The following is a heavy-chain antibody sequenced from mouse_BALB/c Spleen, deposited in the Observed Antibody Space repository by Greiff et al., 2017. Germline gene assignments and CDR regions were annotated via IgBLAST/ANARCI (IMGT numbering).Heavy chain of an antibody. J-gene: IGHJ3*01. CDR2: IWSGGST. CDR3: ARDYYGSSSFAY. V-gene: IGHV2-4-1*01. D-gene: IGHD1-1*01. CDR1: GFSLTSYG. Sequence: VQGVESGPGLVQPSQSLSITCTVSGFSLTSYGVHWVRQSPGKGLEWLGVIWSGGSTDYNAAFISRLSISKDNSKSQVFFKMNSLQADDTAIYYCARDYYGSSSFAYWGQGTLVTVSA.